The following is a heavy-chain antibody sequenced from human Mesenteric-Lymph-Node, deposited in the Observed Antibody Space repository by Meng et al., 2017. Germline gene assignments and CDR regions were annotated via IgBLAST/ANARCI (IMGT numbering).Heavy chain of an antibody. CDR3: TSVVTAIPL. CDR1: GFTFSGSA. Sequence: VPLVVPGGGLVQPGGSLKLSCAASGFTFSGSAMHWVRQASGKGLEWVGRIRSKANSYATAYAASVKGRFTISRDDSKNTAYLQMNSLKTEDTAVYYCTSVVTAIPLWGQGTLVTVSS. D-gene: IGHD2-21*02. J-gene: IGHJ4*02. CDR2: IRSKANSYAT. V-gene: IGHV3-73*02.